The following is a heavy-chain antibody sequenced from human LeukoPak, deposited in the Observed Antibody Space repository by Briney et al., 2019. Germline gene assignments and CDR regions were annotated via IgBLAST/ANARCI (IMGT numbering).Heavy chain of an antibody. J-gene: IGHJ6*03. V-gene: IGHV3-74*01. D-gene: IGHD4-17*01. CDR2: INSDGSST. CDR1: GFTFSSYW. CDR3: ARGPYGDLYYYYYMDV. Sequence: GGSLRLSCAASGFTFSSYWMHWVRQAPGKGLVWVSRINSDGSSTSYADSVKGRFTISRDNAKNSLYLQMNSLRAEDTAVYYCARGPYGDLYYYYYMDVWGKGTTVTVSS.